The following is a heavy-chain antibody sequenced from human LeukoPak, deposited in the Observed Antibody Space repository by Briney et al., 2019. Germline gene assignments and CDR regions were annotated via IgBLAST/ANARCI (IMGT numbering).Heavy chain of an antibody. D-gene: IGHD2/OR15-2a*01. CDR2: ISYSGST. J-gene: IGHJ4*02. CDR1: GGSIISSSYY. V-gene: IGHV4-39*07. CDR3: ARVKTVVGVLSLVTKKDRSRYYFDY. Sequence: SETLSLTCTVSGGSIISSSYYWGWIRQSLGKGLEWIGSISYSGSTYYNPSLKSRVTISVDTSKNQFSLKLTSVTAADTAVYYCARVKTVVGVLSLVTKKDRSRYYFDYWGQGTLVTVSS.